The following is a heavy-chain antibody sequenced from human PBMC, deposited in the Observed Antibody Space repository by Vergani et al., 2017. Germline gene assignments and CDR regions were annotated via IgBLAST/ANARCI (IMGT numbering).Heavy chain of an antibody. Sequence: EVQLLESGGGLVQPGGSLRLSCAASGFTFSSYAMSWVRQAPGKGLEWVSAISGSGDRTYYADSVKGRFTISRGNSKNTLYLQMNSLKTEDTAVYYCTTTTMVRRAFDIWGQGTMVTVSS. J-gene: IGHJ3*02. CDR1: GFTFSSYA. V-gene: IGHV3-23*01. CDR3: TTTTMVRRAFDI. CDR2: ISGSGDRT. D-gene: IGHD3-10*01.